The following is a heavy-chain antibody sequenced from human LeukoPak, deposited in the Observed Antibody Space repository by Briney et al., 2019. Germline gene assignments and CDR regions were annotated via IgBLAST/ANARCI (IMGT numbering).Heavy chain of an antibody. Sequence: SETLSLTCTVSGDSISSPIFYWGWIRQPPGKGLEWIGSSFYGGATYYNPSFKSRVTISVDTSKNQFSLKLSSVTAADTAIYYCARDAKYYYGSRTYFFFKYWGQGTLLTVSS. D-gene: IGHD3-10*01. V-gene: IGHV4-39*07. CDR2: SFYGGAT. J-gene: IGHJ4*02. CDR1: GDSISSPIFY. CDR3: ARDAKYYYGSRTYFFFKY.